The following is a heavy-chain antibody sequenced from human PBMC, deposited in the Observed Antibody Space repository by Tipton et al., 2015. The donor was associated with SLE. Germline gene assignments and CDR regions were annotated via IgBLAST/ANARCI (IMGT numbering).Heavy chain of an antibody. J-gene: IGHJ4*02. D-gene: IGHD3-3*01. V-gene: IGHV4-59*08. Sequence: TLSLTCTVSGGSISSHYWNWIRQPPGKGLEWIGYIYYSGSTNHNPSLKSRVTISLDTSKNQFSLKLSSVTAADTAVYYCARGRRGFFGVVAYYFDYWGQGTLVSVSS. CDR1: GGSISSHY. CDR2: IYYSGST. CDR3: ARGRRGFFGVVAYYFDY.